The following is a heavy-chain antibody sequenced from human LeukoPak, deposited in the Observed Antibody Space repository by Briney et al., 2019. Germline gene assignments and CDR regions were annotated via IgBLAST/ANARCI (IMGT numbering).Heavy chain of an antibody. V-gene: IGHV1-46*01. D-gene: IGHD6-19*01. J-gene: IGHJ4*02. CDR1: GYTFTSYY. Sequence: GASVKVSCKASGYTFTSYYMHWVRQAPGQGLEWMGIINPSGGSTSYAQKFQGRVTMTRDTSTSTVYMELSSLRSEDTAVYYCARDYSSGWTKYYFDYWGQGTLVTVSS. CDR3: ARDYSSGWTKYYFDY. CDR2: INPSGGST.